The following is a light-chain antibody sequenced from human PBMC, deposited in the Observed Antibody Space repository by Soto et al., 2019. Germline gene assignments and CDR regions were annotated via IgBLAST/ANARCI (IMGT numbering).Light chain of an antibody. CDR2: WAS. J-gene: IGKJ5*01. CDR1: RSVLYSSNNKNY. Sequence: DIVMTQSPDSLAVSLGERATINCKSSRSVLYSSNNKNYLAWYQQKPGQPPKLLIYWASTRESGVPDRFSGSGSGTDCTLTICSLQAEDVAVYYCQQYYSSPPTFGQGTRLEI. V-gene: IGKV4-1*01. CDR3: QQYYSSPPT.